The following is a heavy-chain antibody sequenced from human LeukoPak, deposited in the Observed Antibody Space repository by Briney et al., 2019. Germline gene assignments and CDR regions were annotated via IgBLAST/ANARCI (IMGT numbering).Heavy chain of an antibody. Sequence: GGSLRLSCTASGFTFSNHWMNWVRQAPGKGLEWVASVKKDAREKKYADSVKGRFTISRDNADNSLYLQMNSLRVEDTAVYYCARDIHGPNYSKFDYWGQGTLVTVSS. CDR2: VKKDAREK. D-gene: IGHD4-11*01. V-gene: IGHV3-7*01. CDR1: GFTFSNHW. CDR3: ARDIHGPNYSKFDY. J-gene: IGHJ4*02.